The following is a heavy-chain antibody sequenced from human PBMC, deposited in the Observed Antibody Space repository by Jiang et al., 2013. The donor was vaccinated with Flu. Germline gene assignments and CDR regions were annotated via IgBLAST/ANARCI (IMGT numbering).Heavy chain of an antibody. D-gene: IGHD2-2*01. J-gene: IGHJ6*02. CDR1: GYTFTGYY. Sequence: GASVKVSCKASGYTFTGYYMHWVRQAPGQGLEWMGWINPNSGGTNYAQKFQGWVTMTRDTSISTAYMELSRLRSDDTAVYYCARGRVVPAALYGMDVWGQGTTVTVSS. CDR2: INPNSGGT. CDR3: ARGRVVPAALYGMDV. V-gene: IGHV1-2*04.